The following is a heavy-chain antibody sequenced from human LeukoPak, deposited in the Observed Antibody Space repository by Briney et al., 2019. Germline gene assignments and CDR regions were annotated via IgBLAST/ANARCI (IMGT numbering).Heavy chain of an antibody. CDR2: IYYSGST. CDR1: GGSISSSSYY. CDR3: ARDLDIVVTRPYYFDY. Sequence: PSETLSLTCTVSGGSISSSSYYWGWIRQPPGKGLEWIGSIYYSGSTYYNPSLKSRVTISVDTSKNQFSLKLSSVTAADTAVYYCARDLDIVVTRPYYFDYWGQGTLVTVSS. V-gene: IGHV4-39*02. J-gene: IGHJ4*02. D-gene: IGHD5-12*01.